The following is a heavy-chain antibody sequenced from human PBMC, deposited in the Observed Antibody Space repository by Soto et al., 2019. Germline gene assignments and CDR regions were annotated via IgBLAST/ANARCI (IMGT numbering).Heavy chain of an antibody. D-gene: IGHD6-13*01. V-gene: IGHV1-2*04. J-gene: IGHJ6*02. CDR3: AKDGSSSWYYYYYGMDV. Sequence: GASVKVSCKASGYAFTGYYMHWVRQAPGQGLEWMGWINPNSGGTNYAQKFQGWVTMTRDTSISTAYMELSRLRSDDTAVYYCAKDGSSSWYYYYYGMDVWGQGTTVTVSS. CDR2: INPNSGGT. CDR1: GYAFTGYY.